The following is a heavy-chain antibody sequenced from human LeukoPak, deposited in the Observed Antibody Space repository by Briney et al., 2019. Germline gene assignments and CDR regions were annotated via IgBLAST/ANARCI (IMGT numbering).Heavy chain of an antibody. J-gene: IGHJ6*03. Sequence: SETLSLTCTVSGGSISSSSYYWGWIRQPPGKGLEWIGSIYYSGSTYYNPSLKSRVTISVDTSKNQFSLKLSSVTAADTAVYYCARRLIAAAVPGNYMDVWGKGTTVTVSS. V-gene: IGHV4-39*07. CDR2: IYYSGST. D-gene: IGHD6-13*01. CDR1: GGSISSSSYY. CDR3: ARRLIAAAVPGNYMDV.